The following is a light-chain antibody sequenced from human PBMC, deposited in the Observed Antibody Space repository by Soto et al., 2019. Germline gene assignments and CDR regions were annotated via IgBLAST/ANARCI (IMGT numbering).Light chain of an antibody. Sequence: ALTQPASVSGSPGQSITISCTGTHSDVGSYNLVSWYQQHPGKAPKLIIYEDSKRPSGVSNRFSGSKSGYTASLTISGLEAEDEADYYCCSYAGSFSVIFGGGTKVTVL. CDR2: EDS. V-gene: IGLV2-23*01. CDR1: HSDVGSYNL. CDR3: CSYAGSFSVI. J-gene: IGLJ2*01.